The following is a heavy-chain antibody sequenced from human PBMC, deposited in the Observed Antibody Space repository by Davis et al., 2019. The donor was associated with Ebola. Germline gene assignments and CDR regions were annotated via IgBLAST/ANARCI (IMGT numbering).Heavy chain of an antibody. D-gene: IGHD1-26*01. Sequence: PGGSLRLSCAASGFTFSSYSMNWVRQAPGKGLEWVSAISGSGGSTYYADSVKGRFTISRDNSKNTLYLQMNSLRAEDTAVYYCASGAGADYWYFDLWGRGTLVTVSS. V-gene: IGHV3-23*01. CDR3: ASGAGADYWYFDL. CDR1: GFTFSSYS. J-gene: IGHJ2*01. CDR2: ISGSGGST.